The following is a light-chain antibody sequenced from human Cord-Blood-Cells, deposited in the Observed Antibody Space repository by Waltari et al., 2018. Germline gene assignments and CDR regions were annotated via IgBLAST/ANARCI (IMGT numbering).Light chain of an antibody. CDR2: AAS. J-gene: IGKJ1*01. CDR1: QGISSY. CDR3: QQYYSYPWT. Sequence: AIRMTQSPSPLSASTGDRATITCRASQGISSYLAWYQQNPGKAPKLLIYAASTLQSGVPSRFSGSGSGTDFTLTISCLQSEDFATYYCQQYYSYPWTFGQGTKVEIK. V-gene: IGKV1-8*01.